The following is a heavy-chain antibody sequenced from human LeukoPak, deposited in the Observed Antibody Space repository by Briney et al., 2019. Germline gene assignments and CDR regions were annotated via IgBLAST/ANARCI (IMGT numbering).Heavy chain of an antibody. CDR3: AKDPVREPPTNPLDAFDI. D-gene: IGHD1-26*01. J-gene: IGHJ3*02. V-gene: IGHV3-23*01. CDR2: ISGSGGST. CDR1: GFTFSSYA. Sequence: GGSLRLSCAASGFTFSSYAMSWVRQAPGKGLEWVSAISGSGGSTYYADSVKGRFTISRDNSKNTLYLQMNSLGAEDTAVYYCAKDPVREPPTNPLDAFDIWGQGTMVTVSS.